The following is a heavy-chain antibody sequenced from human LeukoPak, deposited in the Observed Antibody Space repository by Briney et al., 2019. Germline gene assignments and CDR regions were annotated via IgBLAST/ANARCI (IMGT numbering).Heavy chain of an antibody. CDR3: ARDIYCANTVCYFDS. CDR1: GFTFSSYA. J-gene: IGHJ4*02. D-gene: IGHD2-8*01. Sequence: GGSLRLSYAASGFTFSSYAMHWGRQAPGKGLEWVAVISYDGSNKYYADSVKGRLTISRDNSKNTLYLQMNSLRAEDTAVYYCARDIYCANTVCYFDSWGQGTLVTVSS. CDR2: ISYDGSNK. V-gene: IGHV3-30-3*01.